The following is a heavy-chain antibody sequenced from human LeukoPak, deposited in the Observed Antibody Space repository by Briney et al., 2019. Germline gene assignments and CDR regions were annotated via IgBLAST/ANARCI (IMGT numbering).Heavy chain of an antibody. D-gene: IGHD6-19*01. CDR3: AYSSGWNYCYYYGMDV. CDR1: GGSVSSGSYY. V-gene: IGHV4-61*01. Sequence: SETLSLTCTVSGGSVSSGSYYWSWIRQPPGKGLERIGYIYYSGSTNYNPSLKSRVTISVDTSKNQFSLKLSSVTAADTAVYYCAYSSGWNYCYYYGMDVWGQGTTVTVSS. CDR2: IYYSGST. J-gene: IGHJ6*02.